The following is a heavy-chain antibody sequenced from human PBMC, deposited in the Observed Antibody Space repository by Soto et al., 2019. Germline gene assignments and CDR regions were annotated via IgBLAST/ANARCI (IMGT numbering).Heavy chain of an antibody. CDR1: GGSISSSNW. CDR2: IYHSGST. D-gene: IGHD3-3*01. CDR3: ARGERITIFGVRHNWFDP. Sequence: SETLSLTCAVSGGSISSSNWWSWVRQPPGKGLEWIGEIYHSGSTNYNPSLKSRVTISVDKSKNQFSLKLSSVTAADTAVYYCARGERITIFGVRHNWFDPWGQGTLVTVSS. J-gene: IGHJ5*02. V-gene: IGHV4-4*02.